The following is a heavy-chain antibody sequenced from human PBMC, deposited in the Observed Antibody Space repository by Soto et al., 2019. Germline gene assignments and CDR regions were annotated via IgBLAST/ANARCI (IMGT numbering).Heavy chain of an antibody. CDR3: ARVRPDAVVVIKTDYFDY. CDR1: GGSISSGGYY. CDR2: IYYSGST. Sequence: PSETLSLTCTVSGGSISSGGYYWSWIRQHPGKGLEWIGYIYYSGSTYYNPSLKSRVTISVDTSKNQFSLKLSSVTAADTAVYYCARVRPDAVVVIKTDYFDYWGQGTLVTVST. V-gene: IGHV4-31*03. D-gene: IGHD3-22*01. J-gene: IGHJ4*02.